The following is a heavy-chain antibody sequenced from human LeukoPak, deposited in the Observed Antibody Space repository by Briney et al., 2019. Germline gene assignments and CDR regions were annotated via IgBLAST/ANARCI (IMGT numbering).Heavy chain of an antibody. D-gene: IGHD6-19*01. CDR1: GFTFSSYA. CDR3: AKHSSGWYYFDY. Sequence: GGSLRLSCAASGFTFSSYAMSWVRQAPGKGLEWVSAISSSGGSTYYADSVKGRFTISRDNSKNTLYLQMNSVRAEDTAVYYCAKHSSGWYYFDYWGQGTLVTVSS. CDR2: ISSSGGST. V-gene: IGHV3-23*01. J-gene: IGHJ4*02.